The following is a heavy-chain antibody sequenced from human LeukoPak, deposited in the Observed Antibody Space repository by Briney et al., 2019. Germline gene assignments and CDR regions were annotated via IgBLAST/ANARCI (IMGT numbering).Heavy chain of an antibody. CDR2: INPNSGGT. CDR1: GYTFTGYY. CDR3: ARDLMTTVTGGNWFDP. Sequence: ASVKVSCKASGYTFTGYYMHWVRQAPGQGLEWMGWINPNSGGTNYAQKFQGRVTMTRDTSISTAYMELSRLRSDDTAVYYCARDLMTTVTGGNWFDPWGQGTLVTVSS. D-gene: IGHD4-11*01. J-gene: IGHJ5*02. V-gene: IGHV1-2*02.